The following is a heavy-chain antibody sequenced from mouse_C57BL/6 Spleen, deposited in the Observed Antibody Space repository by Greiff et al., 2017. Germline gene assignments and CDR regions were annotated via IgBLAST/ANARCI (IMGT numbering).Heavy chain of an antibody. Sequence: VQLQQPGAELVKPGASVKLSCKASGYTFTSYWMHWVKQRPGQGLEWIGNIHPNSGSTNYNEKFKSKATLTVDNSSSTAYMQRSSLTSEDSTVYYSARAYNSYPLFDYWGQGTTLTVSS. V-gene: IGHV1-64*01. D-gene: IGHD2-12*01. CDR3: ARAYNSYPLFDY. CDR1: GYTFTSYW. CDR2: IHPNSGST. J-gene: IGHJ2*01.